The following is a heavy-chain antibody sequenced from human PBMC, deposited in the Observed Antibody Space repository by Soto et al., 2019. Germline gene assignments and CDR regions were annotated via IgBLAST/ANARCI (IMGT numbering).Heavy chain of an antibody. J-gene: IGHJ4*02. CDR2: VSHDGRNT. CDR1: GFTFSDYA. V-gene: IGHV3-30*18. CDR3: AKGGRQWLVTSDFNY. Sequence: VQLVESGGGVVQPGRSLRLSCADSGFTFSDYAMHWVRQAPGKGLEWVAVVSHDGRNTHYADSVKGRFTISRDSSKNTVSLEMTSLSAEDTAVYYCAKGGRQWLVTSDFNYWGQGALVTVSS. D-gene: IGHD6-19*01.